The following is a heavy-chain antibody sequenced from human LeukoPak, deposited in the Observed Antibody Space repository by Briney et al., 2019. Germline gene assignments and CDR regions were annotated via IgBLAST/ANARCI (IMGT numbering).Heavy chain of an antibody. CDR2: MNPNSGNT. V-gene: IGHV1-8*01. Sequence: EASVKVSCKASGYAFTSYDINWVRQATGQGLEWMGWMNPNSGNTGYAQKFQGRVTMTRNTSISTAYMELSSLRSEDTAVYYCARGTYSSSWRYRSYYMDVWGKGTTVTVSS. CDR1: GYAFTSYD. D-gene: IGHD6-13*01. J-gene: IGHJ6*03. CDR3: ARGTYSSSWRYRSYYMDV.